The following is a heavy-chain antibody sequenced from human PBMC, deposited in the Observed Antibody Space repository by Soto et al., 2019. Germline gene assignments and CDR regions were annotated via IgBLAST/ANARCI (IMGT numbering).Heavy chain of an antibody. CDR1: GFTFSSYG. V-gene: IGHV3-33*01. J-gene: IGHJ5*02. D-gene: IGHD5-12*01. CDR3: ARDLDGIVATISGSGGNDDGFDP. CDR2: IWYDGSNK. Sequence: QVQLVESGGGVVQPGRSLRLSCAASGFTFSSYGMHWVRQAPGKGLEWVAVIWYDGSNKYYADSVKGRFTISRDNSKNPLYLQMKRLRDEDTAVYYCARDLDGIVATISGSGGNDDGFDPWGQGTLVTVSS.